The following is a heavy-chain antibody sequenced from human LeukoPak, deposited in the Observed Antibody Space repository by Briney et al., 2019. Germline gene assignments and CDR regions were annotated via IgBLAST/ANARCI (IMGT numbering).Heavy chain of an antibody. CDR1: GGSISSSSYY. D-gene: IGHD3-22*01. V-gene: IGHV4-39*01. CDR3: ARHFPYYSDSTGYFDY. CDR2: IYYSGST. J-gene: IGHJ4*02. Sequence: PSETLSLTSTVSGGSISSSSYYWGWIRQPPGKGLEWIGSIYYSGSTYYNPSLKSRVTIPVDTSKNQFSLKLSSVTAADTAVYYCARHFPYYSDSTGYFDYWGQGTLVTVSS.